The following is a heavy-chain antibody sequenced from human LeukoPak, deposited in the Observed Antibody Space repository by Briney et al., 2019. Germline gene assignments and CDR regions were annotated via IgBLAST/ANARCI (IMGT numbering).Heavy chain of an antibody. Sequence: SETLSLTCTVSGGSISSYYWSWIRQPPGKGLEWIGYIYYSGSTNYNPSLKSRVTISVDTSKNQFSLKLSSVTAADTAVYYCARSIAVAGAGYYYYYMDVWGKGTTVTISS. CDR3: ARSIAVAGAGYYYYYMDV. CDR1: GGSISSYY. CDR2: IYYSGST. V-gene: IGHV4-59*01. J-gene: IGHJ6*03. D-gene: IGHD6-19*01.